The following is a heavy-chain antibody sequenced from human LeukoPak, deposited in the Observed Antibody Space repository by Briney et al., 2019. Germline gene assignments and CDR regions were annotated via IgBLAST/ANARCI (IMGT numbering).Heavy chain of an antibody. CDR2: IYYSGST. J-gene: IGHJ4*02. D-gene: IGHD6-6*01. V-gene: IGHV4-59*01. Sequence: SETLSLICTVSGGSISSYYWSWIRQPPGKGLEWIGYIYYSGSTNYNPSLKSRVTISVDTSKNQFSLKLSSVTAADTAVYYCARGSWQLVVGFDYWGQGTLVTVSS. CDR3: ARGSWQLVVGFDY. CDR1: GGSISSYY.